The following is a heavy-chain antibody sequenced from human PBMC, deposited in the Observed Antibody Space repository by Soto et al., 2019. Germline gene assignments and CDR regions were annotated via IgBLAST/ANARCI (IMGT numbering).Heavy chain of an antibody. CDR3: AHTVLLGFDY. V-gene: IGHV2-5*02. J-gene: IGHJ4*02. D-gene: IGHD2-15*01. Sequence: QITLKESGPTLVKPTQTLTLTCTFSGFSLSTSGVGVGWIRQPPGKALEWLALIYWDDDKRYSPSLKIRLTITKDTSKNQVVLTMTNMDPVDTAIYYCAHTVLLGFDYWGQRTLVTVSS. CDR1: GFSLSTSGVG. CDR2: IYWDDDK.